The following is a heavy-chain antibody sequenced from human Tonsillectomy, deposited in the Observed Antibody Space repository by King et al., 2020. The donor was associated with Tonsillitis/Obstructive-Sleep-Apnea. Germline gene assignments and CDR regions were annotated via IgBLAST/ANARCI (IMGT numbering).Heavy chain of an antibody. V-gene: IGHV1-18*01. CDR2: ISAYNGNT. J-gene: IGHJ6*03. Sequence: QLVQSGAEVKKTGASVKVSCKASGYTFSSYGISWVRQAPGQGLEWMGWISAYNGNTNYAQKLQGRVTMTTDTSTSTAYMELRSLRSDDTAMYYCARDFCSSTSCYGYMDVWGKGTTVTVSS. CDR1: GYTFSSYG. CDR3: ARDFCSSTSCYGYMDV. D-gene: IGHD2-2*01.